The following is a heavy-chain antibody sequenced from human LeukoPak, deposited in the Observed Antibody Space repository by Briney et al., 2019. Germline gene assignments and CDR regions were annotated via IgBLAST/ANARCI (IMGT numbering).Heavy chain of an antibody. V-gene: IGHV4-59*08. Sequence: SETLSLTCTVSGGSINSYYWSWIRQPPGKGLEWIGYLYYSGSTNYKPSLKSRVTISVDTSKNQLSLKLSSVTAADTAVYYCARSYGDHFDNWGQGTLVTVSS. CDR2: LYYSGST. J-gene: IGHJ4*02. CDR1: GGSINSYY. CDR3: ARSYGDHFDN. D-gene: IGHD4-17*01.